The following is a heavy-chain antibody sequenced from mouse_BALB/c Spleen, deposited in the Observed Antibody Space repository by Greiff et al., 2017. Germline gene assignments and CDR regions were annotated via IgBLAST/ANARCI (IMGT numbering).Heavy chain of an antibody. CDR1: GYSITSDYA. V-gene: IGHV3-2*02. Sequence: EVQLVESGPGLVKPSQSLSLTCTVTGYSITSDYAWNWIRQFPGNKLEWMGYISYSGSTSYNPSLKSRISISRDTSKNQFFLQLNSVTTEDTATYYCARRGYDGSYYAMDYWGQGTSVTVSS. D-gene: IGHD2-2*01. J-gene: IGHJ4*01. CDR2: ISYSGST. CDR3: ARRGYDGSYYAMDY.